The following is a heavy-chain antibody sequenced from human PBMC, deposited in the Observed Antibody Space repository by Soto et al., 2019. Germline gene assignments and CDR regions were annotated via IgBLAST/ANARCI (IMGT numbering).Heavy chain of an antibody. D-gene: IGHD1-1*01. J-gene: IGHJ6*02. CDR3: ARVGTGTAYYYYGMDV. V-gene: IGHV1-69*13. CDR2: IIPIFGTA. CDR1: GGTFSSYA. Sequence: ASVKVSCKASGGTFSSYAISWVRQAPGQGLEWMGGIIPIFGTANYARKFQGRVTITADESTSIAYMELSSLRSEDTAVYYCARVGTGTAYYYYGMDVWGQGTTVTVSS.